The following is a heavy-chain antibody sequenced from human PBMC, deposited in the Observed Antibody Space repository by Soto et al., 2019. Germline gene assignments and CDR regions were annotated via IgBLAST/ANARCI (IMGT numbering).Heavy chain of an antibody. Sequence: QLQLQESGPGLVKPSETLSLTCTVSGGSISISNYYWGWIRQPPGKGLEWIGSIYYSGSTYYNPSLKSRVTISVYTSKNQLSLKVSSVTATDTAVYYCARLWIGLRPPDYWGQGTLVTVSS. V-gene: IGHV4-39*01. CDR3: ARLWIGLRPPDY. J-gene: IGHJ4*02. CDR2: IYYSGST. CDR1: GGSISISNYY. D-gene: IGHD3-10*01.